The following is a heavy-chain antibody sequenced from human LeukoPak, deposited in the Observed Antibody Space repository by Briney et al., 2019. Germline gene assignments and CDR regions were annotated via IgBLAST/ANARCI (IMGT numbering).Heavy chain of an antibody. CDR1: GFTFSSYG. CDR2: ISYDGSNK. Sequence: GGSLRLSCAASGFTFSSYGMHWVRQAPGKGLEWVAVISYDGSNKYYADSVKGRFTISRDNSKNTLYLQMNSLRAEDTAVYYCAKIETGYGGSPFDIWGQGTMVTVSS. J-gene: IGHJ3*02. CDR3: AKIETGYGGSPFDI. D-gene: IGHD2-15*01. V-gene: IGHV3-30*18.